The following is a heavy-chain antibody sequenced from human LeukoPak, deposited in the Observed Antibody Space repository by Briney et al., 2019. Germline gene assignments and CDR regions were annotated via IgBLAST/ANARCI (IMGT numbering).Heavy chain of an antibody. V-gene: IGHV1-69*13. CDR1: GGAFTRFG. CDR2: IIPMSGTA. J-gene: IGHJ4*02. CDR3: ARDPGYYDSSGYYHMYYFDY. Sequence: GASVKVSCKTSGGAFTRFGISWVRQAPGQGLEWMGGIIPMSGTANYAQKFQGRVTITADESTSTVYMELSSLRSEDTAVYYCARDPGYYDSSGYYHMYYFDYWGQGTLVTVSS. D-gene: IGHD3-22*01.